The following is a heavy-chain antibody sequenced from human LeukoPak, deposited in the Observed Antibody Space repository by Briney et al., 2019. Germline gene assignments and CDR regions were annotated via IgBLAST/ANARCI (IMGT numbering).Heavy chain of an antibody. V-gene: IGHV1-69*04. CDR1: GGTFSSYA. D-gene: IGHD3-22*01. Sequence: SVKVSCKASGGTFSSYAISWVRQAPGQGLEWMGRIIPILGIANYAQKFQGRVTITADKSTSTAYMELSSLRSEDTAVYYCARYDGSGYHVYWGQGTLVTVSS. CDR3: ARYDGSGYHVY. J-gene: IGHJ4*02. CDR2: IIPILGIA.